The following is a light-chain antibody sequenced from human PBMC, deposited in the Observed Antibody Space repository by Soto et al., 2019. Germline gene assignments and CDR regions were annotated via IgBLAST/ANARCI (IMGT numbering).Light chain of an antibody. J-gene: IGLJ3*02. V-gene: IGLV1-40*01. CDR3: QSYDSSLSAWV. CDR1: SSNIGAGYD. Sequence: QSVLTQPPSVSGAPGQRVTISCTGSSSNIGAGYDVHWYQQHPGTTPKLLIYDNSDRPSGVPDRFSGSKSGTSASLAITGLQAEDEADYYCQSYDSSLSAWVFGGGTKLTVL. CDR2: DNS.